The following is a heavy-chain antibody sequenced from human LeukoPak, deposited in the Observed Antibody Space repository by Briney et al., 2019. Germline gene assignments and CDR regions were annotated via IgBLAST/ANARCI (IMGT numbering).Heavy chain of an antibody. J-gene: IGHJ3*02. CDR1: GGTFSSYA. CDR2: IIPIFGIA. D-gene: IGHD2-2*02. V-gene: IGHV1-69*04. Sequence: SVKVSCKASGGTFSSYAISWVRQAPGQGLEWMGRIIPIFGIANYAQKFQGRVTITADKSTSTAYMELSSLRSEDTAVYYCAVKVDCSSAIFYTGTYWGGGAGAFDIWGQGTMVTVSS. CDR3: AVKVDCSSAIFYTGTYWGGGAGAFDI.